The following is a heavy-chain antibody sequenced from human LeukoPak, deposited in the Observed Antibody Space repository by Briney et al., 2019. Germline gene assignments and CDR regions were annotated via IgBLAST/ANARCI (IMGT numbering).Heavy chain of an antibody. D-gene: IGHD6-19*01. CDR3: ARSYSSGWYRWWYFDY. J-gene: IGHJ4*02. Sequence: SQTLSLTCAVSGGSISSGGYSWSWIRQPPGKGLDWIGYIYHSGSTYYNPSLKSRVTISVDRSKNQFSLKLSPVTAADTAVYYCARSYSSGWYRWWYFDYWGQGTLVTVSS. V-gene: IGHV4-30-2*01. CDR2: IYHSGST. CDR1: GGSISSGGYS.